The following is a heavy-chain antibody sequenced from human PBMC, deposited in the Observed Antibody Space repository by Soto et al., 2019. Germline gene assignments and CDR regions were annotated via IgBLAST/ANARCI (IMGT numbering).Heavy chain of an antibody. CDR2: ISGSGGST. Sequence: GGSLRLSCAASGFTFSSYAMSWVRQAPGKGLEWVSAISGSGGSTYYADSVKGRFTISRDNSKNTLYLQMNSLRAEDTAVYYCAKDKSVVVAATLFAFDIWGQGTMVTVSS. CDR3: AKDKSVVVAATLFAFDI. V-gene: IGHV3-23*01. CDR1: GFTFSSYA. J-gene: IGHJ3*02. D-gene: IGHD2-15*01.